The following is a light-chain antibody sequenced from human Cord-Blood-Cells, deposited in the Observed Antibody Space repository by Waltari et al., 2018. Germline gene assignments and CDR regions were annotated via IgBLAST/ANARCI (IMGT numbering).Light chain of an antibody. V-gene: IGKV1-39*01. CDR3: QQSYSTPFT. CDR1: QSISSY. CDR2: AAS. J-gene: IGKJ3*01. Sequence: DIHMTQSPSSLSASVGHRVTITWRASQSISSYLNWYQQKPGKAPKLLIYAASSLQSGVPSRFSGSGSGTDFTLTISSLQPEDFATYYCQQSYSTPFTFGPGTKVDIK.